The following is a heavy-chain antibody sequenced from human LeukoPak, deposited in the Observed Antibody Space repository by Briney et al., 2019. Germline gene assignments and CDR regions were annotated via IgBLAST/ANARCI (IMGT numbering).Heavy chain of an antibody. CDR3: ARYSSGWYYFDY. J-gene: IGHJ4*02. Sequence: GESLKISCKGSGYSFTSYWIAWVRHMPGKGLEWMGIIYPDDSDTRYSPSFQAQVTISSDNSISTAYLQWSSLKASDTAIYYCARYSSGWYYFDYWGQGTLVTVSS. CDR1: GYSFTSYW. V-gene: IGHV5-51*01. D-gene: IGHD6-19*01. CDR2: IYPDDSDT.